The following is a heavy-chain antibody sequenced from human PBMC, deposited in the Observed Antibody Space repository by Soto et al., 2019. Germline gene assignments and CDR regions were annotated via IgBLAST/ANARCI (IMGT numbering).Heavy chain of an antibody. J-gene: IGHJ6*03. CDR3: ARGLGPSIAAAGTRVYYYMDV. CDR1: GLSFSGYY. D-gene: IGHD6-13*01. CDR2: INHSGST. V-gene: IGHV4-34*01. Sequence: SETLSLTCAVYGLSFSGYYWSWIRQPPGKGLEWIGEINHSGSTNYNPSLKSRVTISVDTSKNQFSLKLSSVTAADTAVYYCARGLGPSIAAAGTRVYYYMDVWGKGTTVTVSS.